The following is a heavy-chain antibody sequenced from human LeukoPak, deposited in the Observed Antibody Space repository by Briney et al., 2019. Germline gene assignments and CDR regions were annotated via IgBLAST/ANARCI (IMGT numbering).Heavy chain of an antibody. CDR1: GGSISSRSYY. J-gene: IGHJ4*02. Sequence: PSETLSLTCTVSGGSISSRSYYWGWIRQPPGKGLEWIGSIYYSGSTYYNPSLKSRVTISVDTSKNQFPLKLSSVTAADTAVYYCARQNYDFWSGYYTVPYNWGQGTLVTVSS. CDR2: IYYSGST. CDR3: ARQNYDFWSGYYTVPYN. D-gene: IGHD3-3*01. V-gene: IGHV4-39*01.